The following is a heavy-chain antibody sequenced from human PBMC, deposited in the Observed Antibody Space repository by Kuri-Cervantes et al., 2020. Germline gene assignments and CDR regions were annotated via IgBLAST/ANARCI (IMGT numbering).Heavy chain of an antibody. CDR3: ARRTVKMATIGEWFDP. CDR1: GYTFISYG. Sequence: ASVKVSCKASGYTFISYGISWVRQAPGQGLEWMGWISAYNGDTNYAQKLQGRVTMTTDTSTSTAYMELRSLRSDDTAVYYCARRTVKMATIGEWFDPWGQGTLVTVSS. D-gene: IGHD5-24*01. J-gene: IGHJ5*02. CDR2: ISAYNGDT. V-gene: IGHV1-18*01.